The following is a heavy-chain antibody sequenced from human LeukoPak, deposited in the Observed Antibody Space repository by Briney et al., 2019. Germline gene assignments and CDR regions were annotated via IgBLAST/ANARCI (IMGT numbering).Heavy chain of an antibody. CDR1: GFTFSNYW. V-gene: IGHV3-23*01. D-gene: IGHD6-13*01. CDR2: INDSGGRT. Sequence: PGGSLRLSCAASGFTFSNYWMSWVRHAPGKGLDWVATINDSGGRTHYADSVKGRFTISRDNSKNTLYLQINSLRAEDTAIYYCDAADYWGQGTLVTVSS. J-gene: IGHJ4*02. CDR3: DAADY.